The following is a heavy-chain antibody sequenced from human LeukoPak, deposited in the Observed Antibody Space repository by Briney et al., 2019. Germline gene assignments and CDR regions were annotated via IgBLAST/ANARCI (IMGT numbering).Heavy chain of an antibody. CDR1: GYTFTGYY. J-gene: IGHJ4*02. CDR3: ARAPSYGSGSYYPDRGPLDY. V-gene: IGHV1-2*02. D-gene: IGHD3-10*01. CDR2: INPNSGGT. Sequence: ASVKVSCKASGYTFTGYYMHWVRQAPGQGLEWMGWINPNSGGTNYAQKFQGRVTMTRDTSISTAYMELSRLRSDDTAVYYCARAPSYGSGSYYPDRGPLDYWGQGTLVTVSS.